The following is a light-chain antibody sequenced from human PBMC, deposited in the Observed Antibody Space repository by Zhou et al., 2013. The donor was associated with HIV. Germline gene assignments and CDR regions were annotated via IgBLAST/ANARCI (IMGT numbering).Light chain of an antibody. CDR3: QQYNNWPPYT. J-gene: IGKJ2*01. CDR2: AAS. Sequence: EIVLTQSPATLSLSPGERATLSCRASQSVSSSYLAWYQQKPGQAPRLLIYAASSRATGIPDRFSGNGSGTEFTLTISSLQSEDFAVYYCQQYNNWPPYTFGQGTKLEIK. CDR1: QSVSSSY. V-gene: IGKV3D-15*01.